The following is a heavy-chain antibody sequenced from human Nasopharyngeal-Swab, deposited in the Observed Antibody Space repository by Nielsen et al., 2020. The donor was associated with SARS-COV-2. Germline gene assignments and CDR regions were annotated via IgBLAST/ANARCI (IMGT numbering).Heavy chain of an antibody. J-gene: IGHJ4*02. Sequence: SETLSLTCTVSGGSISSSAYYWGWIRQPPGKGLEWIGSVFYSGSTYCNPSLKSRVTISVDTSKNQFSLKLSSVTAADTAVYYCARSRRTSYSSSYYFDYWGQGTLVTVSS. CDR1: GGSISSSAYY. CDR3: ARSRRTSYSSSYYFDY. V-gene: IGHV4-39*01. D-gene: IGHD6-6*01. CDR2: VFYSGST.